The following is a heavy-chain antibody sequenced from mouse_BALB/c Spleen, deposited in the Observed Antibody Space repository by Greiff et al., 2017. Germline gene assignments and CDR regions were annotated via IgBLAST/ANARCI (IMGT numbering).Heavy chain of an antibody. Sequence: EVQLQESGPGLVKPSQSLSLTCTVTGYSITSDYAWNWIRQFPGNKLEWMGYISYSGSTSYNPSLKSRISITRDTSKNQFFLQLNSVTTEDTATYYCAVGVLYAMDYWGQGTSVTVSS. CDR3: AVGVLYAMDY. V-gene: IGHV3-2*02. D-gene: IGHD2-14*01. J-gene: IGHJ4*01. CDR2: ISYSGST. CDR1: GYSITSDYA.